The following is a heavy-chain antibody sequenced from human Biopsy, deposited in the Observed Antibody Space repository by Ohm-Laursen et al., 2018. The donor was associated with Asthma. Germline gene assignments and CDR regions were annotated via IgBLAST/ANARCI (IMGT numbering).Heavy chain of an antibody. J-gene: IGHJ4*02. CDR3: ARVKDGYNFDY. D-gene: IGHD5-24*01. CDR1: SGSGGSISSGGYS. Sequence: TLSLTCSLSSGSGGSISSGGYSWSWIRQPPGKGLEWIGYIYHSGSTYYNPSLKSRVTISVDRSKNQFSLKLSSVTAADTAVYYCARVKDGYNFDYWGQGTLVTVSS. CDR2: IYHSGST. V-gene: IGHV4-30-2*01.